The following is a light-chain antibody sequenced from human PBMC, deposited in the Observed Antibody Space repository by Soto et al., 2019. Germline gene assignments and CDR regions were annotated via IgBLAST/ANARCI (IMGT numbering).Light chain of an antibody. CDR1: SSDIGHYDY. Sequence: QSALTQPASVSGSPGQSITISCTGTSSDIGHYDYVSWYQQHPGKAPKLMIYHVTYRPSGVSNRYSGSKSGNSASLTISGRQADDEADYYCCSLTTSHTYVFGRGTKLTVL. V-gene: IGLV2-14*03. CDR3: CSLTTSHTYV. CDR2: HVT. J-gene: IGLJ1*01.